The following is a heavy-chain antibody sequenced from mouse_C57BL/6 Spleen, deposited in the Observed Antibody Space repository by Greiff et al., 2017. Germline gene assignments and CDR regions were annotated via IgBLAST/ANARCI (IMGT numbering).Heavy chain of an antibody. Sequence: QVQLQQPGAELVKPGASVKLSCKASGYTFTSYWMQWVKQRPGQGLEWIGEIAPSDCYTNYNQKFKGKATLTVDTSSSTAYMQLSSLTSEDSAVYYCARLGYYDGYYDYWGQGTTLTVSS. V-gene: IGHV1-50*01. D-gene: IGHD2-3*01. CDR3: ARLGYYDGYYDY. CDR1: GYTFTSYW. CDR2: IAPSDCYT. J-gene: IGHJ2*01.